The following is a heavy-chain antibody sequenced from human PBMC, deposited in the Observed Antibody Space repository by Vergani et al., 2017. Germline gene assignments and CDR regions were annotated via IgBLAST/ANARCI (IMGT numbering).Heavy chain of an antibody. D-gene: IGHD4-11*01. CDR3: ARVNTETNGHLYYYYYMDV. V-gene: IGHV4-34*01. J-gene: IGHJ6*03. Sequence: QVQLQQWGGGLLKPSETLSLTCVVNGGSFTSYHWTWIRQSPGEGLEWVGDIDHTGRPDYNPSLKSRLTMSVDKSRNQFSLTLNSVPSTDTAIYFGARVNTETNGHLYYYYYMDVWGQGTAVTVS. CDR2: IDHTGRP. CDR1: GGSFTSYH.